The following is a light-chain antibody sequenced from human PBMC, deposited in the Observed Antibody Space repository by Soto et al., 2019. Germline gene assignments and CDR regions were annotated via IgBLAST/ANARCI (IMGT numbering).Light chain of an antibody. J-gene: IGKJ2*01. CDR2: GAS. CDR3: QQYNNWPQT. V-gene: IGKV3-15*01. Sequence: EIVMTHSPATLSVSPGERATLSCRASQSFSSNLAWYQQKPGQAPRLLIYGASTRATGIPARFSGSGSGTEFTLTISSLQSEDFAVYYCQQYNNWPQTFGQGTKLEIK. CDR1: QSFSSN.